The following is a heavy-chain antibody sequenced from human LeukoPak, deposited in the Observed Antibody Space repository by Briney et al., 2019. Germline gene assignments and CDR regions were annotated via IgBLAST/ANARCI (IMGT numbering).Heavy chain of an antibody. CDR1: GGSISSSSYY. D-gene: IGHD6-13*01. Sequence: SETLSLTCTVSGGSISSSSYYWGWIRQPPGKGLEWIGSIYYSGSTYYNPSLKRRVTISVDTSKNQFSLKLSSVTAADTAVYYCAKILAARFDYWGQGTLVTVSS. CDR3: AKILAARFDY. V-gene: IGHV4-39*07. J-gene: IGHJ4*02. CDR2: IYYSGST.